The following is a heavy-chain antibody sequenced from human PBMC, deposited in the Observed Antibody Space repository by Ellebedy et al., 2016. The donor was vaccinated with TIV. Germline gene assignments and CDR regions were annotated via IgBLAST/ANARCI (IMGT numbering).Heavy chain of an antibody. Sequence: GESLKISCGTSGFTFSNYWMTWVRQTPGKGLEWVANIKQDGSEKYYVDSVKGRFSISRDNAKNSLDLQMNSLRAEDTAVYYCRSGAADWGQGTLVTVSS. D-gene: IGHD2-8*02. V-gene: IGHV3-7*01. CDR2: IKQDGSEK. CDR3: RSGAAD. CDR1: GFTFSNYW. J-gene: IGHJ4*02.